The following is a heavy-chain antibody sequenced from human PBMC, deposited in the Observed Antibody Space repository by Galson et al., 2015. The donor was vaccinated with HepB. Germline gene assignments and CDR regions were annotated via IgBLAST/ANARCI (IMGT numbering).Heavy chain of an antibody. V-gene: IGHV3-30-3*01. CDR2: ISYDGSNK. CDR1: ELTLSSAA. CDR3: ARWMDCSSTSCYTAGDAFDI. J-gene: IGHJ3*02. D-gene: IGHD2-2*02. Sequence: LSRAFGELTLSSAALHRFGHAPGTGLEWVAVISYDGSNKYYADSVKGRFTISRDNSKNTLYLQMNSLRAEDTAVYYCARWMDCSSTSCYTAGDAFDIWGQGTMVTVSS.